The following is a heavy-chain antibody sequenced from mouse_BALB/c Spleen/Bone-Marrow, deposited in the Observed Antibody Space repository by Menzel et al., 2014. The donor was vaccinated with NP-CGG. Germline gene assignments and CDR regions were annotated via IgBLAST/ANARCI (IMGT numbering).Heavy chain of an antibody. Sequence: VQLQQPGVELVKTGASVKLSYTASGFNIKDTYIHWVKQRPEQGLEWIGGIDPANGNTKYDPKFQGKATITADTSSNTYYLQLSSLTSEDTAVYYCARDYGRTAWFAYWGQGTLVTVSA. CDR3: ARDYGRTAWFAY. D-gene: IGHD1-1*01. CDR2: IDPANGNT. CDR1: GFNIKDTY. J-gene: IGHJ3*01. V-gene: IGHV14-3*02.